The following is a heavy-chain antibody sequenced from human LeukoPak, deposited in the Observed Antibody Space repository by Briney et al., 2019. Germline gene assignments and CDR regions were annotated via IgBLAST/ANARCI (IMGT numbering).Heavy chain of an antibody. V-gene: IGHV3-53*01. CDR1: GFTVSSNY. CDR3: ARHVLTRPGFDL. D-gene: IGHD4/OR15-4a*01. CDR2: IYSGGST. J-gene: IGHJ2*01. Sequence: GGSLRLSCAASGFTVSSNYMSWVRQAPGKGLEWVSVIYSGGSTYYADSVKGRFTISRDNSKNTLYLQMNSLRAEDTAVYYCARHVLTRPGFDLWGRGTLVPVSS.